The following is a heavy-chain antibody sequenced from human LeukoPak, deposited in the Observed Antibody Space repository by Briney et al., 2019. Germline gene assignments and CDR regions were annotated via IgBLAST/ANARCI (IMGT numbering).Heavy chain of an antibody. D-gene: IGHD6-25*01. V-gene: IGHV1-69*05. CDR1: GGTFSSYA. J-gene: IGHJ6*03. Sequence: GSSVKVSCKASGGTFSSYAISWVRRAPGQGLEWMGGIIPIFGTANYAQKFQGRVTITTDESTSTAYMELSSLRSEDTAVYYCARAARGYYYMDVWGKGTTVTVSS. CDR2: IIPIFGTA. CDR3: ARAARGYYYMDV.